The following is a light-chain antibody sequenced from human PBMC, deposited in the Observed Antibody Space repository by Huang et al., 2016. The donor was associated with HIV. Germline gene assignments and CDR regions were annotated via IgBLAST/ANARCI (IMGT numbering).Light chain of an antibody. Sequence: EIVLTQSPATLSLSPGERATLSCRANLSVDNYLAWYQQKPGQAPRLLIYDASNRASDIPARVSGTGSGTDFTLTISSLEPEDCAIYLCQCRSTWPPITFGQGTRLEIK. V-gene: IGKV3-11*01. CDR3: QCRSTWPPIT. CDR1: LSVDNY. J-gene: IGKJ5*01. CDR2: DAS.